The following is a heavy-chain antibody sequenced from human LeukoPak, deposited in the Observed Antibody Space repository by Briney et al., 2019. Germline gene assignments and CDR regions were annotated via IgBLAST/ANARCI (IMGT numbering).Heavy chain of an antibody. D-gene: IGHD3-3*01. CDR3: ARVHSEIRLLEWPLGAPFDP. J-gene: IGHJ5*02. CDR2: IYYSGST. Sequence: SETLSLTCTVSGGSISSGGYYWSWIRQHPGKGLEWIGYIYYSGSTYYNPSLKSRVTISVDTSKNQFSLKLSSVTAADTAVYYCARVHSEIRLLEWPLGAPFDPWGQGTLVTVSS. V-gene: IGHV4-31*03. CDR1: GGSISSGGYY.